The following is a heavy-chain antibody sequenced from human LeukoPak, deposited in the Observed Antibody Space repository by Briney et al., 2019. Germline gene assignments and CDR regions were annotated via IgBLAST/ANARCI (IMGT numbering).Heavy chain of an antibody. Sequence: GGSLRLSCAASGFTFSSYSMNWVRQAPGKGLEWVSSISSSSYIYYADSVKGRFTISRDNAKNSLYLQMNSLRAEDTAVYYCARDYGDYGDAFDIWGQGTMVTVSS. CDR1: GFTFSSYS. V-gene: IGHV3-21*01. J-gene: IGHJ3*02. D-gene: IGHD4-17*01. CDR2: ISSSSYI. CDR3: ARDYGDYGDAFDI.